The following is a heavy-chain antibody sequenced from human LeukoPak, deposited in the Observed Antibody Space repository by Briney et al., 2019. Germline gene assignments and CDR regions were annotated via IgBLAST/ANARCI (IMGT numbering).Heavy chain of an antibody. CDR1: GYTFTDYY. Sequence: ASVKVSCKASGYTFTDYYMHCVRQAPGQGFEWMGWINPNDGDTNYAQKFQGRVTMTRDTSISTAHMEVSRLRSDDTAVYYCARANFLYCGSSTCLFDYWGQGTLVTVSS. V-gene: IGHV1-2*02. D-gene: IGHD2-2*01. CDR2: INPNDGDT. J-gene: IGHJ4*02. CDR3: ARANFLYCGSSTCLFDY.